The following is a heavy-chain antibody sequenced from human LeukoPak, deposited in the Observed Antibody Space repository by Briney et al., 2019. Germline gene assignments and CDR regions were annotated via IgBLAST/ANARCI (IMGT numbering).Heavy chain of an antibody. V-gene: IGHV4-61*02. J-gene: IGHJ3*02. CDR1: GGSISSGSYY. CDR3: ASRRGAYDSSGYADAFDI. D-gene: IGHD3-22*01. CDR2: IYTSGST. Sequence: SETLSLTCTVSGGSISSGSYYWSWIRQPAGKGLEWIGRIYTSGSTNYNPSLKSRVTISVDASKNQFSLKLSSVTAADTAVYYCASRRGAYDSSGYADAFDIWGQGTMVTVSS.